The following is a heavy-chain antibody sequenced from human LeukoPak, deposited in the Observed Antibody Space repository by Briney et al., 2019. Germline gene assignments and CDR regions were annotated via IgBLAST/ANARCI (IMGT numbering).Heavy chain of an antibody. CDR2: IYYSGST. J-gene: IGHJ4*02. V-gene: IGHV4-59*08. Sequence: SETLSLTCTVSGGSISSYYWSWIRQPPGKGLEWIGYIYYSGSTNYNPSLKSRDTILVDTSKNQFSLKLSSVTAADTAVYYCARGSAAMVNIDYWGQGTLVTVSS. D-gene: IGHD5-18*01. CDR3: ARGSAAMVNIDY. CDR1: GGSISSYY.